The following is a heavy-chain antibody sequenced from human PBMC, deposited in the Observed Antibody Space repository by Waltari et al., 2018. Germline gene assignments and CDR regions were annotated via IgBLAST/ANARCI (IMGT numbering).Heavy chain of an antibody. CDR1: GGSFSGYY. CDR2: INHSGST. D-gene: IGHD3-3*01. CDR3: ARGTRLLRFLEWLLRPAFDI. Sequence: QVQLQQWGAGLLKPSETLSLTCAGYGGSFSGYYWSGIRQPPGKGLEWIGEINHSGSTNYNPSLKSRVTISVDTSKNQFSLKLSSVTAADTAVYYCARGTRLLRFLEWLLRPAFDIWGQGTMVTVSS. J-gene: IGHJ3*02. V-gene: IGHV4-34*01.